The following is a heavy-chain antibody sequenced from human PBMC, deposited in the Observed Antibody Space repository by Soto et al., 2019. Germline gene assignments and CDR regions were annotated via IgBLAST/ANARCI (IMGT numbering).Heavy chain of an antibody. J-gene: IGHJ6*04. CDR2: ISQSGRS. CDR3: ARRPMPSPTNYRLDV. D-gene: IGHD1-7*01. V-gene: IGHV4-34*01. Sequence: SETLSLTCAVYGLSLSGNYWTWIRQSPGKGLEWIGEISQSGRSNYSPSLNSRVTLSVDTSERQFSLRLSSVTAADTAVYYCARRPMPSPTNYRLDVWATGTTVTVSS. CDR1: GLSLSGNY.